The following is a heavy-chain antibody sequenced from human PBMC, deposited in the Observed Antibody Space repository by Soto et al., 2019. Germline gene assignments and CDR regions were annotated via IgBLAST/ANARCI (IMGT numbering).Heavy chain of an antibody. Sequence: PGGSLRLSCTASGFTFGDYAMSWFRQAPGKGLEWVGFIRSKVYGGTTEYAASVKGRFTISRDDSKSIAYLQMNSLKTEDTAVYYCAKDTYYHDSTGLYVFDYWGQGTPVTVSS. CDR3: AKDTYYHDSTGLYVFDY. D-gene: IGHD3-22*01. V-gene: IGHV3-49*03. CDR2: IRSKVYGGTT. J-gene: IGHJ4*02. CDR1: GFTFGDYA.